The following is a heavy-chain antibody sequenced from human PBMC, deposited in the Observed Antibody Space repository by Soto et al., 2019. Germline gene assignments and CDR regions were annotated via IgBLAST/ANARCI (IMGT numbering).Heavy chain of an antibody. V-gene: IGHV3-15*01. Sequence: EVQLVESGGGLVKPGGSLRLSCAASGFTFSNAWMSWVRQAPGKGLEWVGRIKSKTDGGTTDYAAPVKGRFTISRDDSKNTVYLQMNSLKTEDTAVYYCTTDLGCSGGSCYSYFDYWGQGTLVTVSS. CDR1: GFTFSNAW. D-gene: IGHD2-15*01. CDR3: TTDLGCSGGSCYSYFDY. CDR2: IKSKTDGGTT. J-gene: IGHJ4*02.